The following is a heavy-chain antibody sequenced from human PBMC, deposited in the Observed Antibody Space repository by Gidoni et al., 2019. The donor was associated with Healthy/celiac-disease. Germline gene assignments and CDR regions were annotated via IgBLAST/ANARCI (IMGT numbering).Heavy chain of an antibody. Sequence: QLPLVQSRAAVQQPASSVTVSCKASVGTFSSHAISWVRQGPGQGLEWMGGISPIIGTANYAQKFKGRVTIAADESTSKADMGRSSLRSEDTAVYYCARDTRDVDTAMDWYFDLWGRGTLVTVSS. CDR2: ISPIIGTA. CDR3: ARDTRDVDTAMDWYFDL. D-gene: IGHD5-18*01. J-gene: IGHJ2*01. V-gene: IGHV1-69*01. CDR1: VGTFSSHA.